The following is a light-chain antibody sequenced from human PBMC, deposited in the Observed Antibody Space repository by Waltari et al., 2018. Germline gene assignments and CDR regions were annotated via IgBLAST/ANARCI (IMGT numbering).Light chain of an antibody. CDR2: DAS. CDR3: QQRSRWPLT. CDR1: QSIDIY. V-gene: IGKV3-11*01. J-gene: IGKJ4*01. Sequence: EIVLTQSPAPLSLSPGESATLSCRASQSIDIYLAWYQQTPGQAPRLLISDASYRTTGIPARFRGSGSGTDFTLTISSLEPEDFAVYSCQQRSRWPLTFGGGTKVEL.